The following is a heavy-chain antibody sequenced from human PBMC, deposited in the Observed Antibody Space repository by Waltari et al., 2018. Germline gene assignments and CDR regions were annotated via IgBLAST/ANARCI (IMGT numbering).Heavy chain of an antibody. J-gene: IGHJ3*02. V-gene: IGHV1-3*01. CDR3: ARERDDFIVQTPPDAFHI. CDR1: GYIFTNYA. CDR2: INAGNGNK. D-gene: IGHD3-3*01. Sequence: QVQLAQSGAEVKKPGASVKVSCKASGYIFTNYAMHWVRQAPGQSHEWMGWINAGNGNKKYSQKFQGRVTSTRDTSASTAYMELNSLKSEDTAVYYCARERDDFIVQTPPDAFHIWGQGTVVTVSS.